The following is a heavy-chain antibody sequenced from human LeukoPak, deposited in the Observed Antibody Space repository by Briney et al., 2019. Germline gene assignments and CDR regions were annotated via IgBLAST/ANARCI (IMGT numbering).Heavy chain of an antibody. CDR3: ARVACCGYSYVNFDY. CDR2: ISSSSSYI. CDR1: GFTFSSYS. D-gene: IGHD5-18*01. Sequence: PGGPLRLSCAASGFTFSSYSMNWVRQAPGKGLEWVSSISSSSSYIYYADSVKGRFTISRDNAKNSLYLQMNSLRAEDTAVYYCARVACCGYSYVNFDYWGEGPLVTVSS. J-gene: IGHJ4*02. V-gene: IGHV3-21*01.